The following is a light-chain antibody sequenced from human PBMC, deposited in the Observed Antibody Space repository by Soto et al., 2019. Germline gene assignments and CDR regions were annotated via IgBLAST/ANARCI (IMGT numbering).Light chain of an antibody. CDR3: QQYHKWPLT. CDR2: GAS. J-gene: IGKJ4*01. CDR1: QSVTSN. V-gene: IGKV3-15*01. Sequence: EIVMTQSPATLSVSPGEGATLSCRASQSVTSNLAWYQQRPGQAPRLLVYGASTRAAGIAARFSGSGSGTEFTLTISSLQSEDFAVYYCQQYHKWPLTFGGESKVEI.